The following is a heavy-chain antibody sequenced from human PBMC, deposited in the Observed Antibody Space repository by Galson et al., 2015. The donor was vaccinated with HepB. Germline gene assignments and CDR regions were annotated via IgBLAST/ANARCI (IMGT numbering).Heavy chain of an antibody. J-gene: IGHJ3*02. CDR1: GYTFTSYD. CDR3: ARHLYSGNSAAI. D-gene: IGHD4-23*01. Sequence: SVKVSCKASGYTFTSYDINWVRQATGQGLEWMGWMNPNSGNTGYAQKFQGRVTMTRNTSISTAYMELSSLKASDTAMYYCARHLYSGNSAAIWGQGTMVTVSS. V-gene: IGHV1-8*01. CDR2: MNPNSGNT.